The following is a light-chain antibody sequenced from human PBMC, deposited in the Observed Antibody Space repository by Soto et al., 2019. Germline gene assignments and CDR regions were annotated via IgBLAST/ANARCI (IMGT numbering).Light chain of an antibody. CDR1: QSISRW. J-gene: IGKJ1*01. CDR2: DAT. CDR3: QQYNDYSTWT. V-gene: IGKV1-5*01. Sequence: DIQMTQSPPTLSAFVGDRVTITCRASQSISRWLAWFQQKPGKAPKVLIWDATILHRGVPSRFSGSRSGTEFTLTISSLQPDDFATYYCQQYNDYSTWTFGQGTKV.